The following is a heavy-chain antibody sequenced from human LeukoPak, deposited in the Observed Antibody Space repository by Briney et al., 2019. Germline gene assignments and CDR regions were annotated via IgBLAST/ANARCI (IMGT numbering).Heavy chain of an antibody. Sequence: GGSLRLSCAASGFTVSSDYMSWVRQAPGKGLEWVSVIYSGGSTYYADSVKGRFTISRDNSKNTLYLQMNSLRAEDTAVYYCARGIRDGDHDYWGQGTLVTVSS. CDR1: GFTVSSDY. CDR3: ARGIRDGDHDY. D-gene: IGHD4-17*01. V-gene: IGHV3-66*01. J-gene: IGHJ4*02. CDR2: IYSGGST.